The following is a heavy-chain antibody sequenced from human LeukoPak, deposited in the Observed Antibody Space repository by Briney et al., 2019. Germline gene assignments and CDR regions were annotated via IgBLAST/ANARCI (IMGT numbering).Heavy chain of an antibody. J-gene: IGHJ3*02. CDR1: GYTFTGYY. Sequence: SVKVSCKASGYTFTGYYMQWVRHAPGQGLEWMGWINPNSGGTNYAQKFQGRVTMTRDKSISTAYMELSRLRSDDTAVYYCAREVGYSYGLDAFDIWGQGTMVTVSS. CDR3: AREVGYSYGLDAFDI. CDR2: INPNSGGT. V-gene: IGHV1-2*02. D-gene: IGHD5-18*01.